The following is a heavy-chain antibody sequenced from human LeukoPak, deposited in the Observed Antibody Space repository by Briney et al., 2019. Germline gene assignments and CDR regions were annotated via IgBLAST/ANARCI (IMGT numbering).Heavy chain of an antibody. CDR3: ARETVTTLKGSLPDY. CDR2: INTNTGNP. CDR1: GYIFTSYA. Sequence: ASVKVSCKASGYIFTSYAIHWLRQAPGQGLEWMGWINTNTGNPTYAQGFTGRFVFSLDTSVSTAYLQISSLKAEDTAVYYCARETVTTLKGSLPDYWGQGTLVTVSS. V-gene: IGHV7-4-1*02. J-gene: IGHJ4*02. D-gene: IGHD4-17*01.